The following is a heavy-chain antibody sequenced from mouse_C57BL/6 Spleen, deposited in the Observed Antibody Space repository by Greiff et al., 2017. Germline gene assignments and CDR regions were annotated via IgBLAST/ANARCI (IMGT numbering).Heavy chain of an antibody. CDR2: ISSGSSTI. V-gene: IGHV5-17*01. Sequence: EVKLVESGGGLVKPGGSLKLSCAASGFTFSDYGMHWVRQAPEKGLEWVAYISSGSSTIYYADTVKGRFTISRDNAKNTLFLQMTSLRSEDTAMYYCAMSGYYLYFDVWGTGTTVTVSS. CDR3: AMSGYYLYFDV. J-gene: IGHJ1*03. CDR1: GFTFSDYG. D-gene: IGHD1-3*01.